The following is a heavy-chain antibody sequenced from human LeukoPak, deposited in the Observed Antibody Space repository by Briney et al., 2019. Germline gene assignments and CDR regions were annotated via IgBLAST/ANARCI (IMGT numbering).Heavy chain of an antibody. CDR2: INPNSGGT. Sequence: ASVKVSCKASGHTFTGYYMHWVRQAPGQGLEWMGWINPNSGGTNYAQKFQGRVTMTRDTSISTAYMELSRLRSDDTAVYYCARAGRDDYYGSGSDGDFDYWGQGTLVTVSS. CDR3: ARAGRDDYYGSGSDGDFDY. D-gene: IGHD3-10*01. V-gene: IGHV1-2*02. J-gene: IGHJ4*02. CDR1: GHTFTGYY.